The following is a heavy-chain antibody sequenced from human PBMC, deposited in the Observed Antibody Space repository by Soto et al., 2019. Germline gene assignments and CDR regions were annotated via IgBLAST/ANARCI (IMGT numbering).Heavy chain of an antibody. Sequence: QVQLVQSGAEVKKPGSSVKVSCKASGGTFSSYAISWVRQAPGQGLEWMGGIIPILGTANYAQKFQGRVTITADKSTSTAYMELSSLRSEDTAVYYCARNPPYYYDSSGYFPDWGQGTLVTVSS. CDR1: GGTFSSYA. V-gene: IGHV1-69*06. CDR2: IIPILGTA. CDR3: ARNPPYYYDSSGYFPD. D-gene: IGHD3-22*01. J-gene: IGHJ4*02.